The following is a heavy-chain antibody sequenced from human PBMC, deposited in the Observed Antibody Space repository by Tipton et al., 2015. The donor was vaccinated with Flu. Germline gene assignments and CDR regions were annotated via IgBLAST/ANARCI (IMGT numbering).Heavy chain of an antibody. CDR1: GGTFDTYS. J-gene: IGHJ4*02. CDR2: INPVFGAP. D-gene: IGHD6-19*01. CDR3: ARGSGDY. V-gene: IGHV1-69*06. Sequence: QSGAEVKKPGSSVKVSCRASGGTFDTYSVTWVRQAPGQGLEWMGGINPVFGAPNYGQKFQGRVTITADKSTSTAYMEVSSLRSEDTAVYYCARGSGDYWGQGTLLTVSS.